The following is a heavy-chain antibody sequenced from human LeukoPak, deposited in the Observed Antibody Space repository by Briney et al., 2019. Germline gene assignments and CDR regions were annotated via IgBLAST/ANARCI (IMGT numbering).Heavy chain of an antibody. V-gene: IGHV4-59*12. Sequence: TSETLSLTCTVSGGSISSYYWSWIRQAPGKGLEWIGDIYYSGSTNYNPSIKSRVTISGDTSKNQFSLKLSSVTAADTAVYYCARNGGYCDSSGYYYFDYWGPGTLVTVSS. D-gene: IGHD3-22*01. J-gene: IGHJ4*02. CDR3: ARNGGYCDSSGYYYFDY. CDR2: IYYSGST. CDR1: GGSISSYY.